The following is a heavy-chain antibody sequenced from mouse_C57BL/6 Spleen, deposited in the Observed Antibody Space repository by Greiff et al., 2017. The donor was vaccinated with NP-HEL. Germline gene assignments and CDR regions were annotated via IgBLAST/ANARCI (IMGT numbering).Heavy chain of an antibody. CDR3: ARDDGYYLYWYFDV. V-gene: IGHV5-4*01. CDR1: GFTFSSYA. D-gene: IGHD2-3*01. CDR2: ISDGGSYT. J-gene: IGHJ1*03. Sequence: EVQVVESGGGLVKPGGSLKLSCAASGFTFSSYAMSWVRQTPEKRLEWVATISDGGSYTYYPDNVKGRFTISRDNAKNNLYLQMSHLKSADAAMYYCARDDGYYLYWYFDVWGTGTTVTVSS.